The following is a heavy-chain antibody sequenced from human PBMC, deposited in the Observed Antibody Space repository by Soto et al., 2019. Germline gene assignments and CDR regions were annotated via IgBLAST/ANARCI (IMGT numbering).Heavy chain of an antibody. J-gene: IGHJ4*01. CDR3: AKEIAVAGDLDY. CDR2: ISSDGQTK. D-gene: IGHD6-19*01. Sequence: GGSLRLSCLASGFSFSIYGIHWGRQAPGKGLEWVGVISSDGQTKYYADSVKGRFPISRDNSKNTLYLQMDSLRPEDTAVYYCAKEIAVAGDLDYWGHGTLVTVSS. V-gene: IGHV3-30*18. CDR1: GFSFSIYG.